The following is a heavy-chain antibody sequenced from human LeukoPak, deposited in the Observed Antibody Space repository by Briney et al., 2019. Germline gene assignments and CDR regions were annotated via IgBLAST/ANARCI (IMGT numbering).Heavy chain of an antibody. CDR1: GGTFSSYA. Sequence: ASVKVSCKASGGTFSSYAISWVRQAPGQGLEWMGWISAYNGNTNYAQKLQGRVTMTTDTSTSTAYMELRSLRSDDTAVYYCASTPRWVAYDILTGAGGGGYYYYMDVWGKGTTVTISS. J-gene: IGHJ6*03. CDR2: ISAYNGNT. CDR3: ASTPRWVAYDILTGAGGGGYYYYMDV. V-gene: IGHV1-18*01. D-gene: IGHD3-9*01.